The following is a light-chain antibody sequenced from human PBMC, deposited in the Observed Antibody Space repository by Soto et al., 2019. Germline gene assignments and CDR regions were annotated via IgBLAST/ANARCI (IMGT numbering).Light chain of an antibody. CDR2: NDN. Sequence: QAVVTQPPSASGTPGQSVTISCSGGNSNIGSNPVYWYQQLPGTAPKLLIHNDNQRPSRVPDRFSGSKSGTSASLVITGLQSEDEAAYYCAAWDDSLNGVLFGGGTQLTVL. J-gene: IGLJ7*01. V-gene: IGLV1-44*01. CDR1: NSNIGSNP. CDR3: AAWDDSLNGVL.